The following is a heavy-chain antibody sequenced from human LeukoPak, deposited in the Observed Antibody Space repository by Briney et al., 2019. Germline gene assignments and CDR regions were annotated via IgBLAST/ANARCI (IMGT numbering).Heavy chain of an antibody. CDR3: ARLGYDSSGYYLSYYYYYYMDV. CDR1: GFTFSDYY. CDR2: ISSSGSSI. J-gene: IGHJ6*03. Sequence: GGSLRLSCAASGFTFSDYYMSWIRQAPGKGLEWVSYISSSGSSIYYADSVKGRFTISRDNAKNSLYLQMNSLRAEDTAVYYCARLGYDSSGYYLSYYYYYYMDVWGKGTTVTVSS. D-gene: IGHD3-22*01. V-gene: IGHV3-11*04.